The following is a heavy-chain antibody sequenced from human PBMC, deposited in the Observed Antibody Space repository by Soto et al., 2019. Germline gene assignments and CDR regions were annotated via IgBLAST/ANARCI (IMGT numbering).Heavy chain of an antibody. J-gene: IGHJ4*02. CDR3: ARVGQRGWVDD. CDR2: ISYDGSNK. D-gene: IGHD6-25*01. V-gene: IGHV3-30-3*01. CDR1: GFTFSSYV. Sequence: QVQLVESGGGVVQPGRSLRLSCAASGFTFSSYVMHWVRQAPGKGLEWVAVISYDGSNKYYADSVKGRFSISRDNSKNTLYLQMNSLRAEDTAVYYCARVGQRGWVDDWGQGTLVTVSS.